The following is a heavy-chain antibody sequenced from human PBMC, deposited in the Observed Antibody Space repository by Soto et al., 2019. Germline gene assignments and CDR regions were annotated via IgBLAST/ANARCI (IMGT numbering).Heavy chain of an antibody. Sequence: GGSLRLSCAASGFTFSSYAMSWVRQAPGKGLEWVSAISGSGGSTYYADSVKGRFTISRDNSKNTLYLQMNSLRAEDTAVYYCAKCGSSGGSCFGSLLYDIDYCGQGTLVTVSS. CDR2: ISGSGGST. V-gene: IGHV3-23*01. CDR1: GFTFSSYA. D-gene: IGHD2-15*01. J-gene: IGHJ4*02. CDR3: AKCGSSGGSCFGSLLYDIDY.